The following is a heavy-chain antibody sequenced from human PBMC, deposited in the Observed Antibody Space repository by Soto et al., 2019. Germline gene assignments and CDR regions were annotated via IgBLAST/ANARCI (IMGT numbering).Heavy chain of an antibody. CDR3: ARLGQGGYVQGMDV. CDR2: IDPADSET. CDR1: GYSFITYW. Sequence: GESLKISCKGSGYSFITYWIAWVRQKPGKGQEWMGIIDPADSETKYSPSFQGQVTISADKSINTAYLQWSSLKASDTAMYYCARLGQGGYVQGMDVWGQGTTVTVSS. D-gene: IGHD5-12*01. V-gene: IGHV5-51*01. J-gene: IGHJ6*02.